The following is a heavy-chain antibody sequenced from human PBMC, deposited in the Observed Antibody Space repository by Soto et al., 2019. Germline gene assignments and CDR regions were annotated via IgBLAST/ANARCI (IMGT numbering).Heavy chain of an antibody. CDR1: GDSIGSYS. J-gene: IGHJ4*02. D-gene: IGHD2-2*03. CDR3: AREGNLGRWIQPLDS. Sequence: SETLSLTCAVSGDSIGSYSWSWIRQPPGKGLEWIGNIHYNGNTKYSPSLKSRVTMSVDTSKNHFSLKLISVTTADTAVYFCAREGNLGRWIQPLDSWGQGTLVTVSS. CDR2: IHYNGNT. V-gene: IGHV4-59*01.